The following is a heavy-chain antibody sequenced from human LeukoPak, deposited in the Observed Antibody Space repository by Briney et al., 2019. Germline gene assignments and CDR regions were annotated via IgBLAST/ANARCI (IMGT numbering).Heavy chain of an antibody. CDR1: GGSFSGYY. Sequence: SETLSLTCAVYGGSFSGYYWSWIRQPPGKGLEWIGEINHSGSTNYNPSLKSRVTISVDTSKNQFSLKLGSVTAADTAVYYCARGVFYYDSSGYYRSLFDYWGQGTLVTVSS. J-gene: IGHJ4*02. D-gene: IGHD3-22*01. V-gene: IGHV4-34*01. CDR2: INHSGST. CDR3: ARGVFYYDSSGYYRSLFDY.